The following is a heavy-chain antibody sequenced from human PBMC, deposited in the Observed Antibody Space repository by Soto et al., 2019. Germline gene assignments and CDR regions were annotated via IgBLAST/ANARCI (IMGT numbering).Heavy chain of an antibody. CDR1: GASVAGGSYY. Sequence: QVQLRESGPGLVKPSQTLSLTCSVSGASVAGGSYYWSWVRQPPGKGLEWIGYIPSRGRPFYNPSLPSRGTISADTSKNQLSLQLTSVTAADTAVYYCARDTYSGYDFGLWGQGTLVTVS. CDR2: IPSRGRP. J-gene: IGHJ5*02. V-gene: IGHV4-30-4*01. D-gene: IGHD5-12*01. CDR3: ARDTYSGYDFGL.